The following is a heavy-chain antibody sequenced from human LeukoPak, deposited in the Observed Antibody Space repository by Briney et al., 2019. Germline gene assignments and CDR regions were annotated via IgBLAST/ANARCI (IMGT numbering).Heavy chain of an antibody. CDR1: GYTFTGYY. CDR2: IDPNSGDT. CDR3: ARDYDSELDY. D-gene: IGHD3-3*01. J-gene: IGHJ4*02. Sequence: ASVKVSCKASGYTFTGYYMHWVRQAPGQGLEWMGWIDPNSGDTNYAQNLQGRVTMIRDTSISTAYMEVSRLTSDDTAVYYCARDYDSELDYWGQGTLVTVSS. V-gene: IGHV1-2*02.